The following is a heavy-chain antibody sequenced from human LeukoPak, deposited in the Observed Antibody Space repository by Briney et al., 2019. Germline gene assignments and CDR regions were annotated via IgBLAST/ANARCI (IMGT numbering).Heavy chain of an antibody. CDR2: ISGSGGST. Sequence: GGSLRLSCAASGFTFSSYAMSWVRQAPGKGLEWVSAISGSGGSTYYADSVKGRFTISRDNSKNTLYLQMNSLRAVDTAVYYCATYLRLVPRSYFDYWGQGTLVPVSS. CDR3: ATYLRLVPRSYFDY. V-gene: IGHV3-23*01. J-gene: IGHJ4*02. CDR1: GFTFSSYA. D-gene: IGHD4-17*01.